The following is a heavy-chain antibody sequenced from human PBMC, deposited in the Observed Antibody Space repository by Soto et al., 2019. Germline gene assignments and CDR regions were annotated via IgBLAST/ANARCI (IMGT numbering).Heavy chain of an antibody. Sequence: SETLSLTCTVSGYSINSGYIWGWVRRPPGQGLEWIGSRYSTVTTYYNPSLRRRVKMSVDTSKNQLSLVLRSVTAADTAVYYCVGRTTVVNYPWFGPSGQGTRVTLSS. CDR1: GYSINSGYI. CDR2: RYSTVTT. J-gene: IGHJ5*02. D-gene: IGHD4-17*01. V-gene: IGHV4-38-2*02. CDR3: VGRTTVVNYPWFGP.